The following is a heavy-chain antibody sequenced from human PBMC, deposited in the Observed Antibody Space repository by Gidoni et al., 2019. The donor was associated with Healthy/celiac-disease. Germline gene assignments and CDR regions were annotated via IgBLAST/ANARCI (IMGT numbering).Heavy chain of an antibody. V-gene: IGHV1-24*01. CDR2: FDPEDGET. Sequence: QVQLVQSGAEVKKPGASVKVSCKVSGYTLTELSMHWVRQAPGKGLEWMGGFDPEDGETIYAQKFQGRVTMTEDTSTDTAYMELSSLRSEDTAVYYCATGIAARRRYYYYYYYMDVWGKGTTVTVSS. D-gene: IGHD6-6*01. J-gene: IGHJ6*03. CDR3: ATGIAARRRYYYYYYYMDV. CDR1: GYTLTELS.